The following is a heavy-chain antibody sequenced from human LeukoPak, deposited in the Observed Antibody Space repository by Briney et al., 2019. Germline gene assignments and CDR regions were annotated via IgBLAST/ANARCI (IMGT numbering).Heavy chain of an antibody. CDR2: ISYDGSNK. J-gene: IGHJ4*02. CDR1: GFTFSSYA. D-gene: IGHD6-19*01. CDR3: ARDGQWLAPGFDY. Sequence: GRSLRLSCAASGFTFSSYAMHWVRQAPGKGLEWVAVISYDGSNKYYADSVKGRFTISRDNSKNTLYLQMNSLRAEDTAVYYCARDGQWLAPGFDYWGQGTLVTVSS. V-gene: IGHV3-30*01.